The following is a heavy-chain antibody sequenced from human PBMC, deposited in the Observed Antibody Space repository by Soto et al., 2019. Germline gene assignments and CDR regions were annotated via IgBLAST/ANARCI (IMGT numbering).Heavy chain of an antibody. J-gene: IGHJ6*03. CDR2: ISAFNGNT. CDR3: ARDRGVAPPVAGNTHYYYYMDV. V-gene: IGHV1-18*01. D-gene: IGHD6-19*01. Sequence: QDQLLQSGAEVKKPGASVTVSCKASGYSFTNYGITWVRQDPGQGLEWMGWISAFNGNTHYAQKLQGRVTMTTDASTSTAYMQLRSLRSDDTAVYYCARDRGVAPPVAGNTHYYYYMDVWGKGTTVTVSS. CDR1: GYSFTNYG.